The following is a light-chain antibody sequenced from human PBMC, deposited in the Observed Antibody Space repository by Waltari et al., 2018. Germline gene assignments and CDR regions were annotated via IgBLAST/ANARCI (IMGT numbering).Light chain of an antibody. V-gene: IGLV3-21*04. Sequence: SYVPTQPPSVSVAPGKTAMITCGGDNIGSKSVHWYQQKPGQAPIVVIAYDSDRPAGIPERLSGSNSGNMATLTISRVEAGDEADYYCQVWDSASDHRGVFGGGTKLTVL. CDR3: QVWDSASDHRGV. J-gene: IGLJ3*02. CDR2: YDS. CDR1: NIGSKS.